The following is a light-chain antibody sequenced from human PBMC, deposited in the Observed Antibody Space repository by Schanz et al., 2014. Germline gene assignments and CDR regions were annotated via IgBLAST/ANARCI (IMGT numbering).Light chain of an antibody. CDR1: QDISNY. J-gene: IGKJ1*01. V-gene: IGKV1-33*01. CDR2: DAS. CDR3: QHYDNFRWT. Sequence: DIQMTQSPSSLSASVGDRVTMVCQASQDISNYLNWFQQKPGKAPKLLIYDASDLETGVPSRFSGGGSGTHFTFTISSLQPEDIATYYCQHYDNFRWTFGQGTKVEIK.